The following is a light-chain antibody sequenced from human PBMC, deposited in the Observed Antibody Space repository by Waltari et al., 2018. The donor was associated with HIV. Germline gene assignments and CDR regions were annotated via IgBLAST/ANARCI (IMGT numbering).Light chain of an antibody. V-gene: IGLV1-51*01. CDR2: DNN. CDR1: SSNIGNNY. J-gene: IGLJ1*01. CDR3: GTWDNSLSAGGV. Sequence: QSVLTQPPSVSAAPGQKVTISCSGSSSNIGNNYVSWYQQLPGTAPKLLIYDNNKRPSETPDRFSGSKSGTSATLGITGLQTGDEADYYCGTWDNSLSAGGVFGTGTKVTVL.